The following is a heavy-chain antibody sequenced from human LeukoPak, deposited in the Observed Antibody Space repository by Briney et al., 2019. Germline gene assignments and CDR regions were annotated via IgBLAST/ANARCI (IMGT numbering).Heavy chain of an antibody. V-gene: IGHV4-34*01. CDR2: INHSGST. Sequence: SETLSLTCAVYGGSFRGYYWSWIRHPPGKGLEWIGEINHSGSTNYNPSLKSRVTISVDTSKNQFSLKLSSVTAADTAVYSCARGRYGDYERYFDYWGQGTLVTVSS. CDR1: GGSFRGYY. J-gene: IGHJ4*02. D-gene: IGHD4-17*01. CDR3: ARGRYGDYERYFDY.